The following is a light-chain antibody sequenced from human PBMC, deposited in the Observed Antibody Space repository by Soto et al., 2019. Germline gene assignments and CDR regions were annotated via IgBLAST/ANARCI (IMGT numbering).Light chain of an antibody. V-gene: IGKV1-5*03. Sequence: DIQMTQSPSTLSASVGDRVTITCRASQSINNWLAWYQQKPGKAPKLLIYKASTLESGVPSRFSGRGSGTEFTLTISSLQPGDFATYYCQQYNSISLRTFGGGTKVDIK. J-gene: IGKJ4*01. CDR3: QQYNSISLRT. CDR1: QSINNW. CDR2: KAS.